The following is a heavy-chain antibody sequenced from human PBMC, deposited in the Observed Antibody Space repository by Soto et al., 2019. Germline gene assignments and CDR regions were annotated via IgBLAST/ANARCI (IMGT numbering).Heavy chain of an antibody. CDR1: GFTFSSYS. CDR2: ISSSSSYI. CDR3: ARAQYCSGGSCYLGYYYGMDV. V-gene: IGHV3-21*01. J-gene: IGHJ6*02. D-gene: IGHD2-15*01. Sequence: SGGSLRLSCAASGFTFSSYSMNWVRQAPGKGLEWVSSISSSSSYIYYADSVKGRFTISRDNAKNSLYLQMNSLRAEDTAVYYCARAQYCSGGSCYLGYYYGMDVWGQGTTVTV.